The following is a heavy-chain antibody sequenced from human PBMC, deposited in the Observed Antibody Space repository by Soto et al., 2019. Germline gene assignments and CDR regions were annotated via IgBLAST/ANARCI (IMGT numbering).Heavy chain of an antibody. CDR3: AGEAAVHYYYYGMDV. D-gene: IGHD6-13*01. CDR1: GYTFTSYY. CDR2: INPSGGST. J-gene: IGHJ6*02. Sequence: ASVKVSCKASGYTFTSYYMHWVRQAPGQGLEWMGIINPSGGSTSYAQKFQGRVTMTRDTSTSTVYMELSSLRSEDTAVYYCAGEAAVHYYYYGMDVWGQGTTVTVSS. V-gene: IGHV1-46*01.